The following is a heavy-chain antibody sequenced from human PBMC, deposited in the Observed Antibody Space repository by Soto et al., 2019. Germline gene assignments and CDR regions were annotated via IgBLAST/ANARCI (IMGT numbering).Heavy chain of an antibody. CDR3: AKNQGVELVPLATVDWFDP. D-gene: IGHD1-26*01. Sequence: GGSLRLSCSASGFTFSGHAMHWLRQGPVTGLQYVSGIGSNGGSTYSADSVKGRFTISRDNSKSTVYLELNNLSAEDTAVYHCAKNQGVELVPLATVDWFDPWGQGSVVTVSS. J-gene: IGHJ5*02. CDR2: IGSNGGST. V-gene: IGHV3-64*04. CDR1: GFTFSGHA.